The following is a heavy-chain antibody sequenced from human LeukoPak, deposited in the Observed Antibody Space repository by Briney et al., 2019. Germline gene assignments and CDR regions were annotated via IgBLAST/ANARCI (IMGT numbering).Heavy chain of an antibody. CDR1: GGSISSSSYY. D-gene: IGHD6-13*01. V-gene: IGHV4-39*07. CDR2: IYYSGST. Sequence: SETLSLTCTVSGGSISSSSYYWGWIRQPPGKGLEWIGSIYYSGSTYYNPSLKSRATISVDTSKNQFSLKLSSVTAADTAVYYCASRIAAAGTINWFDPWGQGTLVTVSS. CDR3: ASRIAAAGTINWFDP. J-gene: IGHJ5*02.